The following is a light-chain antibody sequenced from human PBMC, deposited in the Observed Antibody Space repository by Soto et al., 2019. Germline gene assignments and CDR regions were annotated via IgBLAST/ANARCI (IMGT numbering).Light chain of an antibody. V-gene: IGKV1-5*01. J-gene: IGKJ2*01. CDR1: QGLKF. Sequence: DLQMKQSPSSVSASVGDTVTITCRASQGLKFLAWYQQKPGKAPRLLIYDASTLESGVPSRFSGSGFGTEFALTISSLQPDDFATFYCQQYNSYGTLGQGT. CDR2: DAS. CDR3: QQYNSYGT.